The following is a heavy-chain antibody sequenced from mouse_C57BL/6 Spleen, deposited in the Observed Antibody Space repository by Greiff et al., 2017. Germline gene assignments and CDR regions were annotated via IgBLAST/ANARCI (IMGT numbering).Heavy chain of an antibody. CDR2: INPNYGTT. CDR3: ARYDYACAMDY. V-gene: IGHV1-39*01. J-gene: IGHJ4*01. Sequence: EVQLQQSGPELVKPGASVKISCKASGYSFTDYYMNWVKQSNGKSLEWIGVINPNYGTTSYNQKFKGKATVTVYKSSSTAYMQLNSLTSEDSAVYYCARYDYACAMDYWGQGTSVTVSS. D-gene: IGHD1-1*01. CDR1: GYSFTDYY.